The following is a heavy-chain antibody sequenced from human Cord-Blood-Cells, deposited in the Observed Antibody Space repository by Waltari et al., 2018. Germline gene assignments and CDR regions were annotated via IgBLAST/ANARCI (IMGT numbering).Heavy chain of an antibody. CDR1: GGSISSYY. Sequence: QVQLQESGQGLLKPSETLSLTCTVPGGSISSYYWSWIRQPPGKGLEWIGYIYYSGSTNYNPSLKSRVTISVDTSKNQFSLKLSSVTAADTAVYYCARQAYRVAVAGTEYWFDPWGQGTLVTVSS. CDR3: ARQAYRVAVAGTEYWFDP. CDR2: IYYSGST. J-gene: IGHJ5*02. D-gene: IGHD6-19*01. V-gene: IGHV4-59*08.